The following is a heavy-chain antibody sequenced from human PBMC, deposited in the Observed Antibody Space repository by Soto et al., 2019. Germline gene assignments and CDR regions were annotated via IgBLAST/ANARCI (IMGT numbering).Heavy chain of an antibody. D-gene: IGHD3-22*01. Sequence: ASVKVSCKASGGTFSSYAISWVRQAPGQGLEWMGGIIPIFGTANYAQKFQGRVTITADESTSTAYMELSSLRSEDTAVYYCARGFDSSGYYRYYFDYWGQGTLVTVSS. CDR3: ARGFDSSGYYRYYFDY. CDR1: GGTFSSYA. J-gene: IGHJ4*02. V-gene: IGHV1-69*13. CDR2: IIPIFGTA.